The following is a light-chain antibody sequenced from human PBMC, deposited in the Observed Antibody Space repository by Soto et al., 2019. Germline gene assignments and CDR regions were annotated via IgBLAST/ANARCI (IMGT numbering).Light chain of an antibody. CDR2: AAS. J-gene: IGKJ2*02. CDR3: EQYGSTSCT. CDR1: QSISSSY. V-gene: IGKV3-20*01. Sequence: EIVLTQSPGTLSLSPGERATLSCRASQSISSSYLAWYQQKPGQAPWLLIYAASSRATGIPDRFSGSGSGTDFTLTISRLEPEDFEFYYCEQYGSTSCTYGQGTQLVIK.